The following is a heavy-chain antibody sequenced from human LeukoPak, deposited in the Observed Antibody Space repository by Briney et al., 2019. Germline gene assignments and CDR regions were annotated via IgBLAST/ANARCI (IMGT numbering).Heavy chain of an antibody. D-gene: IGHD3-16*01. CDR2: ISSDENSR. Sequence: GGSLRLSCTGSGFTFSAYAMHWVRQAPGKGLEWVAVISSDENSRFYVDSVKGRFTISRDNSKNTLYLQMNSLRPEDTAVYYCTKPDSAMIMNYFDYWGQGTLVTVSP. V-gene: IGHV3-30*18. CDR1: GFTFSAYA. J-gene: IGHJ4*02. CDR3: TKPDSAMIMNYFDY.